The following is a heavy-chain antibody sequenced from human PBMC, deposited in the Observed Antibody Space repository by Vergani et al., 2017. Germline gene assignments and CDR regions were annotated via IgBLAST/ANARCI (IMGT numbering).Heavy chain of an antibody. D-gene: IGHD3-22*01. CDR3: ARVVVITKGYYYYGMDV. CDR2: IIPIFGTA. CDR1: GGTFSSYA. J-gene: IGHJ6*02. Sequence: QVQLVQSGAEVKKPGSSVKVSCKASGGTFSSYAISWVRLAPGQGLEWMGRIIPIFGTANYAQKFQGRVTITADESTSTAYMELSSLRSEDTAVYYCARVVVITKGYYYYGMDVWGQGTTVTVSS. V-gene: IGHV1-69*13.